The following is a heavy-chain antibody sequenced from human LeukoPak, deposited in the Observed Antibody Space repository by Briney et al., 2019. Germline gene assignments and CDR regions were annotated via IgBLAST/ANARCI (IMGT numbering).Heavy chain of an antibody. CDR2: IIPIFGTA. D-gene: IGHD3-10*01. J-gene: IGHJ4*02. CDR3: ARLTYYYGSGSYFYFDY. Sequence: ASVKLSCKASGGTFSSYAISWVRQAPGQGLEWMGGIIPIFGTANYAQKFQGRVTITEDGSTSTAYMELSSLRSEDTAVYYCARLTYYYGSGSYFYFDYWGQGTLVTVSS. V-gene: IGHV1-69*13. CDR1: GGTFSSYA.